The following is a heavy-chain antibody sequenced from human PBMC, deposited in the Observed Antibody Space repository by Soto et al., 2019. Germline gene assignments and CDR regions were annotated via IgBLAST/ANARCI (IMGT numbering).Heavy chain of an antibody. CDR1: GFTFSSYS. D-gene: IGHD2-2*01. Sequence: GGSLRLSCAASGFTFSSYSMNWVRQAPGKGLEWVSSISSSGSYIYYADSVKGRFTISRDNAKNSLYLQMNSLRAEDTAVYYCARALVPAAILLDWFDPWGQGTLVTVSS. V-gene: IGHV3-21*01. J-gene: IGHJ5*02. CDR2: ISSSGSYI. CDR3: ARALVPAAILLDWFDP.